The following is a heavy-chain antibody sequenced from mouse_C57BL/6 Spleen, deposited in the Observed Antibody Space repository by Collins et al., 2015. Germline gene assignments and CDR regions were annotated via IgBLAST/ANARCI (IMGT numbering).Heavy chain of an antibody. D-gene: IGHD2-4*01. CDR1: GYTFSSYW. V-gene: IGHV1-9*01. CDR2: ILPGSGST. Sequence: QVQLQQSGAELMKPGASVKISCKATGYTFSSYWIEWVKQRPGHGLEWIGEILPGSGSTNYNEKFKGKATFTADTSSNTAYMQLSSLTSEDSAVYYCARQTMITTVYAMDYWGQGTSVTVSS. J-gene: IGHJ4*01. CDR3: ARQTMITTVYAMDY.